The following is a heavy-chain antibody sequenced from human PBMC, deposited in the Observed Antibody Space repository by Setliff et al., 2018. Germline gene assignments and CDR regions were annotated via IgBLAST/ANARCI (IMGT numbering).Heavy chain of an antibody. D-gene: IGHD6-19*01. Sequence: PSETLSLTCTVSGGSISTGNYYWSWIRQHPGKGLEWIGYSHYSGSTYYNPSLKSRVTMSVDTSKNHFSLKLTSVTAAETALYYCARGGSSGWYGGAFDMWGQGNSGHRLL. J-gene: IGHJ3*02. V-gene: IGHV4-30-4*08. CDR2: SHYSGST. CDR1: GGSISTGNYY. CDR3: ARGGSSGWYGGAFDM.